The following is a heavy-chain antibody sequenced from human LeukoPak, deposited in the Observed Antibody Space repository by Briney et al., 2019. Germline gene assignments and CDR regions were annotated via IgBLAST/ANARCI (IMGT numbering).Heavy chain of an antibody. CDR2: IYTSGST. Sequence: SETLSLTCTVSGGSISSGSYYWSWIRQPAGKGLEWIGRIYTSGSTNYNPSLKSRVTMSVDTSKNQFSLKLSSVTAADTAVYYCARDPPLWFGESMLGYYYYMDVWGKGTTVTISS. D-gene: IGHD3-10*01. J-gene: IGHJ6*03. CDR1: GGSISSGSYY. V-gene: IGHV4-61*02. CDR3: ARDPPLWFGESMLGYYYYMDV.